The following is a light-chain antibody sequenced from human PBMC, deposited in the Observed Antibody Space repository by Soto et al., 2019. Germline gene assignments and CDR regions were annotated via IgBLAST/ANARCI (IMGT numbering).Light chain of an antibody. CDR3: QQSYSNPPGT. V-gene: IGKV1-39*01. Sequence: DIQLTQSPSSLSTSAGDRVNITFRASQSISRHFDWYQQKPGKAPKLLIYAASSLQSRVPSRFSGSGSGTAFTLTISSLQPEDFATYYRQQSYSNPPGTLGQGTKVDIK. CDR2: AAS. J-gene: IGKJ1*01. CDR1: QSISRH.